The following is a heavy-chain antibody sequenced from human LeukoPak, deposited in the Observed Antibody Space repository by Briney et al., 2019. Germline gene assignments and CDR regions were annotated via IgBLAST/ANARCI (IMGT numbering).Heavy chain of an antibody. CDR2: MYYSGST. D-gene: IGHD2-2*03. CDR1: GGSVSSYF. CDR3: ARLDNARGAFDY. J-gene: IGHJ4*02. Sequence: KPSETLSLTCTVSGGSVSSYFCSWIRQPPGKGLELIGYMYYSGSTNYNPSLKSRVTMSVDTSKNQFSLQLSSVTAADTAVYYCARLDNARGAFDYWGQGTLVTVSS. V-gene: IGHV4-59*02.